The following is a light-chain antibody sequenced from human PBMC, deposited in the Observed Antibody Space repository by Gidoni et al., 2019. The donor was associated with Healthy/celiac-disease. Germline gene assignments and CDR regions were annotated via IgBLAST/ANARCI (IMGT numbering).Light chain of an antibody. CDR1: LSVSSSY. CDR2: GAS. CDR3: QQYGTEHT. J-gene: IGKJ5*01. Sequence: EIVLTQSPGTLSLSPGERATLSCRASLSVSSSYLAWYQQNPGQAPRLLIYGASSRATGIPDRFSGSGSETDFTLTISRLEPEDFAVYYCQQYGTEHTFXXXTRLEIK. V-gene: IGKV3-20*01.